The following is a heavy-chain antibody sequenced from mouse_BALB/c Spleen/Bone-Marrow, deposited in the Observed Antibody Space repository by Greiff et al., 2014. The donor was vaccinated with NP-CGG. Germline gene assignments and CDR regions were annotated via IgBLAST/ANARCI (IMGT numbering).Heavy chain of an antibody. D-gene: IGHD2-10*02. Sequence: EVQLVESGGGSVQPGDSLRLSCATSGFTFSDFHMEWVRQPPGKRLEWIATSRNRAKYYTTEYSASVKGRFIVSRDTSQSVLYLQMNALSAEDTAIYYCARDVGYGNYFVYWGQGTLVTVSA. CDR1: GFTFSDFH. CDR2: SRNRAKYYTT. J-gene: IGHJ3*01. V-gene: IGHV7-1*02. CDR3: ARDVGYGNYFVY.